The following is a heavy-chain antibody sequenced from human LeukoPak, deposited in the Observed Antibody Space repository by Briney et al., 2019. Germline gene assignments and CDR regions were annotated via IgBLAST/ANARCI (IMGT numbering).Heavy chain of an antibody. Sequence: GSVKVSCMESLYTFTSYYMHCVRQTPGQGREWMGIINPSGGSTRYEQKLHGRVSMTRDTSTSTVYMELSSLRSEDTDVYYCARDRNTIFGVVIYWFDPWGQGTLVTVSS. CDR3: ARDRNTIFGVVIYWFDP. D-gene: IGHD3-3*01. CDR2: INPSGGST. V-gene: IGHV1-46*01. J-gene: IGHJ5*02. CDR1: LYTFTSYY.